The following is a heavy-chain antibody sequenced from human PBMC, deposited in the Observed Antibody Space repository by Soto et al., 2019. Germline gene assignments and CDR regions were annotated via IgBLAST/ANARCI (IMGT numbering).Heavy chain of an antibody. Sequence: ESGGGVVQPGRSLRLSCAASGFTFSSYAMHWVRQAPGKGLEWVAVISYDGSNKYYADSVKGRFTISRDNSKNTLYLQMNSLRAEDTAVYYCARDRRLRGDYYYYGMDVWGQGTTVTVSS. D-gene: IGHD2-15*01. CDR3: ARDRRLRGDYYYYGMDV. V-gene: IGHV3-30-3*01. CDR1: GFTFSSYA. J-gene: IGHJ6*02. CDR2: ISYDGSNK.